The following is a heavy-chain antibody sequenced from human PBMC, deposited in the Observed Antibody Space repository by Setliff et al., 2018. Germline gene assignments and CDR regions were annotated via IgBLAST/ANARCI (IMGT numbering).Heavy chain of an antibody. CDR1: GYTFTNHY. CDR2: IIPFFRTA. CDR3: ARGQGHYYDSSGCLDY. V-gene: IGHV1-69*05. J-gene: IGHJ4*02. Sequence: SVKVSCKASGYTFTNHYMHWVRQAPGQGLEWMGGIIPFFRTANYAQNFQDRVTITTDKTTSTAFMELSSLRSEGTAVYFCARGQGHYYDSSGCLDYWGQGTLVTVSS. D-gene: IGHD3-22*01.